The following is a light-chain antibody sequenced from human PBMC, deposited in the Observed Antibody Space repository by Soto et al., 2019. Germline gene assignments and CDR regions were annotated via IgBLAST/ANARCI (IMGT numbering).Light chain of an antibody. J-gene: IGLJ3*02. CDR2: GNS. V-gene: IGLV1-40*01. Sequence: QSVLAQPPSVSGAPGQRVTISCSNIGAAYDVHWYQQLPGTAPKLLIFGNSRRPSGVPDRFSGAKSGTSASLAITGLQAEDEADYYCCSYAGGWVFGGGTKLTVL. CDR3: CSYAGGWV. CDR1: SNIGAAYD.